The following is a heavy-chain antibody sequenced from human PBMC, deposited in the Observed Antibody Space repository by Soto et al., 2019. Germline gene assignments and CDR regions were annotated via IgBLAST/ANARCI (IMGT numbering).Heavy chain of an antibody. CDR2: IIPIFGTA. CDR1: GVTFSSYA. V-gene: IGHV1-69*13. CDR3: AREREMATLMNP. D-gene: IGHD5-12*01. J-gene: IGHJ5*02. Sequence: RASVKVSCKASGVTFSSYAISWVRQAPGQGLEWMGGIIPIFGTANYAQKFQGRVTITADESTSTAYMELSSLRSEDTAVYYCAREREMATLMNPWGQGTLVTVSS.